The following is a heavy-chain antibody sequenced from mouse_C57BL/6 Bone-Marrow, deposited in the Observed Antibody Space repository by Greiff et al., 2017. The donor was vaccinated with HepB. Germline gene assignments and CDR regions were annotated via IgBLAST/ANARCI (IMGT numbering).Heavy chain of an antibody. J-gene: IGHJ2*01. CDR3: ARAGFPGYFDY. Sequence: EVMLVESEGGLVQPGSSMKLSCTASGFTFSDYYMAWVRQVPEKGLEWVANINYDGSSTYYLDSLKSRFIISRDNAKNILYLQMSSLKSEDTATYYCARAGFPGYFDYWGQGTTLTVSS. CDR1: GFTFSDYY. V-gene: IGHV5-16*01. CDR2: INYDGSST.